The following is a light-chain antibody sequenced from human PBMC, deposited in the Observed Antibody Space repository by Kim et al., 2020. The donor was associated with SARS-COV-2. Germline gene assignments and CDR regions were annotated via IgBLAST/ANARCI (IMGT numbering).Light chain of an antibody. CDR2: SNN. CDR3: ASWDDNLNGPI. V-gene: IGLV1-44*01. CDR1: NSNVGRST. Sequence: GQRVTISCSGSNSNVGRSTVTWYQQSPGTAPKFLISSNNQRPSGVPDRFSGSKSGTSASLAISGLQSEDEAHYYCASWDDNLNGPIFGGGTKLTVL. J-gene: IGLJ2*01.